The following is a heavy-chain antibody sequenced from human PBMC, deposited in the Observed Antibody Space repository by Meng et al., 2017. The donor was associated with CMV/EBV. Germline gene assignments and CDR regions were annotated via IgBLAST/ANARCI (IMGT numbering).Heavy chain of an antibody. J-gene: IGHJ4*02. CDR2: MNPNSGNT. V-gene: IGHV1-8*01. CDR1: GYTFTSYD. Sequence: ASVKVSCKASGYTFTSYDINWVRQATGQGLEWMGWMNPNSGNTGYAQKFQGRVTMTRNTSISTAYMELSSLRSEDTAVCYCARSVVVVPAAPLRAYFDYWGQGTLVTVSS. D-gene: IGHD2-2*01. CDR3: ARSVVVVPAAPLRAYFDY.